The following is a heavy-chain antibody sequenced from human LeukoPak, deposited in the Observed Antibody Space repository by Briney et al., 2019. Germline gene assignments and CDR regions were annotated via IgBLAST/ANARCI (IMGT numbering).Heavy chain of an antibody. V-gene: IGHV3-7*01. CDR2: IKQDGSEK. J-gene: IGHJ5*02. CDR1: GFIFSGYA. D-gene: IGHD3-10*01. Sequence: PGGSLRLSCVASGFIFSGYAIHWVRQAPGKGLEWVANIKQDGSEKYYVDSVKGRFTISRDNVKNSLYLQMNSLRAEDTAVYYCARPLMYYYGSETYFWFDPWGQGTPVTVSS. CDR3: ARPLMYYYGSETYFWFDP.